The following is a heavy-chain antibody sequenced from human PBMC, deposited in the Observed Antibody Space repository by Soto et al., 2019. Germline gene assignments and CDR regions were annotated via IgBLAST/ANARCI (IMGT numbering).Heavy chain of an antibody. CDR2: TYYRSKWYN. CDR3: VGLIGYSWLDS. V-gene: IGHV6-1*01. Sequence: QVQLQQSGPGLVKPSQTLSLTCDISGDSVSTNTATWNWIRQSPSRGLEWLGRTYYRSKWYNDYAVSVNSRITISPDISNNQVSLHLNSVTPDDTAVYYCVGLIGYSWLDSWGQGTLVTVSS. J-gene: IGHJ5*01. D-gene: IGHD2-8*01. CDR1: GDSVSTNTAT.